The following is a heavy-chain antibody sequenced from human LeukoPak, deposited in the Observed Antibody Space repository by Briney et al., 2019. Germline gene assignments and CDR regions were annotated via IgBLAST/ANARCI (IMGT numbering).Heavy chain of an antibody. J-gene: IGHJ5*02. Sequence: GESLKISCKGSGYNFATYWIAWVRQMPGKGLEWMGIIYPGDSHTIYSPSFQGQVTLSADKSFSTAYLQWSSLKASDTAMYYCARQKYCTSTSCSGGFDPWGQGTLVTVSS. CDR3: ARQKYCTSTSCSGGFDP. V-gene: IGHV5-51*01. CDR2: IYPGDSHT. D-gene: IGHD2-2*01. CDR1: GYNFATYW.